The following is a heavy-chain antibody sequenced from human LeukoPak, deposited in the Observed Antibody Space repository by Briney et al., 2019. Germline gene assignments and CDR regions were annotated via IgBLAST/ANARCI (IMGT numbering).Heavy chain of an antibody. CDR1: GGSISSSNW. CDR2: IYHSGST. D-gene: IGHD5-18*01. Sequence: SGTLSLTCAVSGGSISSSNWWSWARQPPGKGLEWIGEIYHSGSTNYNPSLKSRVTISVDKSKNQFSLKLSSVTAADTAVYYCARGAVGYSYGSLWYWGQGTLVTVSS. J-gene: IGHJ4*02. V-gene: IGHV4-4*02. CDR3: ARGAVGYSYGSLWY.